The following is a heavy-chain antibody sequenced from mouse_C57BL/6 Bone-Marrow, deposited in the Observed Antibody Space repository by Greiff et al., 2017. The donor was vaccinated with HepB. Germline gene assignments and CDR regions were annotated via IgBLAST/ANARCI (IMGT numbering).Heavy chain of an antibody. CDR3: ARGGYYGSSYFDY. V-gene: IGHV5-16*01. J-gene: IGHJ2*01. D-gene: IGHD1-1*01. CDR2: INYDGSST. CDR1: GFTFSDYY. Sequence: EVQVVESEGGLVQPGRSMKLSCTASGFTFSDYYMAWVRQVPEKGLEWVANINYDGSSTYYLDSLKSRFIISRDNAKNILYLQMSSLKSEDTATYYCARGGYYGSSYFDYWGQGTTLTVSS.